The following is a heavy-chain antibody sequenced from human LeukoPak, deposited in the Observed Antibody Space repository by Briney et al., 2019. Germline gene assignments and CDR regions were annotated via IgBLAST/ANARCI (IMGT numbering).Heavy chain of an antibody. CDR2: ISAYNGNT. Sequence: GASVKVFCKASGYTFTTYGINWVRQAPGQGLEWMGWISAYNGNTNYAQNLQGRVTLTTDTSASTAYMELRSLRSDDTAVYYCARDLIAARPGWFDPWGQGTLVIVSS. CDR1: GYTFTTYG. D-gene: IGHD6-6*01. V-gene: IGHV1-18*01. J-gene: IGHJ5*02. CDR3: ARDLIAARPGWFDP.